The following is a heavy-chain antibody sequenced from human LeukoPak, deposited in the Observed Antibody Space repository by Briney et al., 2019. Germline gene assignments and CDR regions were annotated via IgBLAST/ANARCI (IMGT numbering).Heavy chain of an antibody. CDR3: ARSDQLKWFGDPRRPYYYGMDV. Sequence: GESLKISCKGSGYSFTSYRIGWVRQMPGKGLECMGIIYPGDSDTRYSPSFQGQVTISADKSFSTAYLQWNSLKASDTAMYYCARSDQLKWFGDPRRPYYYGMDVWGQGTTVTVSS. CDR2: IYPGDSDT. D-gene: IGHD3-10*01. V-gene: IGHV5-51*01. J-gene: IGHJ6*02. CDR1: GYSFTSYR.